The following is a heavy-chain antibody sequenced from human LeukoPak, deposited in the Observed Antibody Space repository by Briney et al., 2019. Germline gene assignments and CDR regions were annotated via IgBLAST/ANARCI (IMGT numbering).Heavy chain of an antibody. CDR3: AREFYDILTGEYYYYGMDV. J-gene: IGHJ6*02. D-gene: IGHD3-9*01. V-gene: IGHV1-2*04. Sequence: ASVKVSCKASGYTFTGYYMHWVRQAPGQGLEWMGWINPNSGGTNYAQKSQGWVTMTRDTSISTAYMELSRLRSDDTAVYYCAREFYDILTGEYYYYGMDVWGQGTTVTVSS. CDR1: GYTFTGYY. CDR2: INPNSGGT.